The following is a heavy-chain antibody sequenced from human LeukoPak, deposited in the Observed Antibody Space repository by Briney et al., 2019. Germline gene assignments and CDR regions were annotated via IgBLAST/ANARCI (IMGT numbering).Heavy chain of an antibody. CDR2: MNPNSGNT. V-gene: IGHV1-8*01. Sequence: ASVKVSFKASGYTFTSYDINWVRQATGQGLGWMGWMNPNSGNTGYAQKFQGRVTMTRNTSISTAYMELSSLRSEDTAVYYCARVFADPNWFDPWGQGTLVTVSS. D-gene: IGHD3-3*01. CDR1: GYTFTSYD. CDR3: ARVFADPNWFDP. J-gene: IGHJ5*02.